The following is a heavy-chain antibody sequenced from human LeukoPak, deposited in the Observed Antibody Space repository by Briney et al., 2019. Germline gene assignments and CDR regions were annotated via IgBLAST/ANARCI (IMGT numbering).Heavy chain of an antibody. CDR2: IYYSGST. CDR3: ARSDCSSTSCYAFGI. J-gene: IGHJ3*02. CDR1: GGSFSSSSYS. V-gene: IGHV4-39*01. D-gene: IGHD2-2*01. Sequence: SETLSLTCTVSGGSFSSSSYSWGWIRQPPGKGLEWIGSIYYSGSTYYNPSLKSRVTISVDTSKNQFSLKPSSVTAADTAVYYCARSDCSSTSCYAFGIWGQGTMVTVSS.